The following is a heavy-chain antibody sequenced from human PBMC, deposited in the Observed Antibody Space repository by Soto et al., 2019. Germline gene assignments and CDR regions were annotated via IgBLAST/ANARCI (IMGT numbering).Heavy chain of an antibody. V-gene: IGHV3-48*02. CDR2: ISSSNRTI. CDR3: AREGWPLLQTGLDV. Sequence: GGSLRLSCAASGFTFRSYSMNWVRQAPGKGLEWVSYISSSNRTINYADSVKGRFIISRDNAKNSLYLQMHSLRDEDTAVYYCAREGWPLLQTGLDVWGQGTTVTVSS. CDR1: GFTFRSYS. J-gene: IGHJ6*02. D-gene: IGHD2-15*01.